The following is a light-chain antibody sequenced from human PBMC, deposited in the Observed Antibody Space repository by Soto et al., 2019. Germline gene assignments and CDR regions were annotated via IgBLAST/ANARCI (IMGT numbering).Light chain of an antibody. Sequence: ESVLTQSPATLSLSPGERATLSCRASQSVSAYLAWYQQKPGQAPRLLIYDASNRATGIPVRFDGSGSGTDFTLTISSLEPEDFAVYYCQQRSYWPPTFGPGTKVDIK. V-gene: IGKV3-11*01. J-gene: IGKJ3*01. CDR3: QQRSYWPPT. CDR1: QSVSAY. CDR2: DAS.